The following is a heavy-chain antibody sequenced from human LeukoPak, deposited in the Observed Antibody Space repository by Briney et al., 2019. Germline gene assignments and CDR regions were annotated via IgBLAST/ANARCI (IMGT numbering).Heavy chain of an antibody. D-gene: IGHD2-2*01. CDR2: IDHSGST. Sequence: KASQSLSLTFAVYGGSFSGYYWSWIRQPPGKGLGWIGEIDHSGSTTYNPSLKSRVTISVDTSKNQFSLKLSSVTAADTAVYYCAREDPSSTRLDYSGEGTLVSASS. V-gene: IGHV4-34*01. J-gene: IGHJ4*02. CDR1: GGSFSGYY. CDR3: AREDPSSTRLDY.